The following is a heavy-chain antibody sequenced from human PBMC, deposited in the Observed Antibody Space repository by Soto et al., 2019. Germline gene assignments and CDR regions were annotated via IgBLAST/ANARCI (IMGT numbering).Heavy chain of an antibody. CDR2: IWYDGSNK. Sequence: GGSLRLSCAASGFTFSSYGMHWVRQAPGKGLEWVAVIWYDGSNKYYADSVKGRFTISRDNSKNTLYLQMNSLRAEDTAVYYCARDWRSSRTFDYWGQGTLVTVSS. CDR1: GFTFSSYG. CDR3: ARDWRSSRTFDY. D-gene: IGHD6-6*01. V-gene: IGHV3-33*01. J-gene: IGHJ4*02.